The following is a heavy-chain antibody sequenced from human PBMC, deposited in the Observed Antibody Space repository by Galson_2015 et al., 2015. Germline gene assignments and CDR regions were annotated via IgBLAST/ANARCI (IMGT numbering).Heavy chain of an antibody. CDR3: AKGGPYCSGGNCHGVFDS. D-gene: IGHD2-15*01. Sequence: SLRLSCAVSGFTFSSYAMGWVRQAPGTGLEGVSSIGDSGANTKYADSVKGRFTISRDNSKNTLYLQMSSLRGDDTAVYYCAKGGPYCSGGNCHGVFDSWGQGTLVTVSS. CDR1: GFTFSSYA. V-gene: IGHV3-23*01. CDR2: IGDSGANT. J-gene: IGHJ4*02.